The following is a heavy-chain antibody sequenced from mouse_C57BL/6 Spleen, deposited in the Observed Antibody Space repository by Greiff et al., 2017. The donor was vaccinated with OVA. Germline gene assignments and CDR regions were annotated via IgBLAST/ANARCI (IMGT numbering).Heavy chain of an antibody. CDR1: GYTFNSYW. D-gene: IGHD3-1*01. Sequence: VKLQQPGAELVKPGASVKLSCKASGYTFNSYWMQWVKQRPGQGLEWIGEIDPSDSYTNYNQKFKGKATLTVDTSSSTAYMQLSSLTSEDSAVYYCARRTRNYWGQGTTLTVSS. CDR2: IDPSDSYT. V-gene: IGHV1-50*01. CDR3: ARRTRNY. J-gene: IGHJ2*01.